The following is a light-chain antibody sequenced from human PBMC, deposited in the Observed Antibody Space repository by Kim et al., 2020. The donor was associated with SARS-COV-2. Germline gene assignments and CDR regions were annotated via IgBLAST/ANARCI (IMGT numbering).Light chain of an antibody. CDR1: TGTVTSGHY. CDR3: LLSSGAVRV. J-gene: IGLJ3*02. CDR2: DTN. V-gene: IGLV7-46*01. Sequence: PVETVTLTCEASTGTVTSGHYPYLFQQRPGQAPRTLIYDTNRKHSWTPALFSGSLLGGKAALTLSGAQPDDEADYDCLLSSGAVRVFGGGTQLTFL.